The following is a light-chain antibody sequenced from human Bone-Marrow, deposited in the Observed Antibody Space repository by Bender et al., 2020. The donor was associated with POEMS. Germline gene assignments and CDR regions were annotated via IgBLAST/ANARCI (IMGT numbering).Light chain of an antibody. Sequence: QSALTQPASVSGSPGQSITISCAGTSSDIGAYNFVSWYQQHPGKAPKLMIYDVNYRPSGVSNRFSGSKSGNTASLTISGLQAEDEADYYCSSYSIISTVVFGGGTKLTVL. CDR3: SSYSIISTVV. J-gene: IGLJ3*02. CDR1: SSDIGAYNF. CDR2: DVN. V-gene: IGLV2-14*03.